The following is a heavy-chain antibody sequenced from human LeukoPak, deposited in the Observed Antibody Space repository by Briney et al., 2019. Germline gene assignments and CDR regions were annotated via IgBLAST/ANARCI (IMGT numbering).Heavy chain of an antibody. J-gene: IGHJ6*02. V-gene: IGHV3-33*06. CDR1: GFTFSNFG. Sequence: PGGSLRLSCAASGFTFSNFGMHWVRQAPGKGLEWVAVIWHDGSTKYFADSVKGRFTISRDNSKNTLYLQMNSLRAEDTAVYYCAKREVLRYFGEDPPRISYGMDVWGQGTTVTVSS. CDR3: AKREVLRYFGEDPPRISYGMDV. D-gene: IGHD3-9*01. CDR2: IWHDGSTK.